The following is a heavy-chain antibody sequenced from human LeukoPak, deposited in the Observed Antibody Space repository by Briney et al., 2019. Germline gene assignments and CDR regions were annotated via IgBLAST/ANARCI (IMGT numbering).Heavy chain of an antibody. CDR1: GGSISSGDYY. V-gene: IGHV4-30-4*01. D-gene: IGHD1-26*01. CDR3: ARHRGATMGPSDD. J-gene: IGHJ4*02. CDR2: IYYSGST. Sequence: SQTLSLTCTVSGGSISSGDYYWSWIRQPPGKGLEWIGYIYYSGSTYYNPSLKSRVTISVDTSKNQFSLKLSSVTAADTAVYYCARHRGATMGPSDDWGQGTLVTVSS.